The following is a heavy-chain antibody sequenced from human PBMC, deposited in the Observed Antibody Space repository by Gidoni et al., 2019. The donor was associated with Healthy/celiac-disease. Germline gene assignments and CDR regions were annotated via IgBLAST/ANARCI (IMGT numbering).Heavy chain of an antibody. Sequence: EVQLLESGGGLVQPGGSLRLSCAASGFTLSRYAMSWVRQAPGKGLEWVSAISGSGGSTYYADSVKGRFTISRDNSKNTLYLQMNSLRAEDTAVYYCAKGSVRGGDYYYYYMDVWGKGTTVTVSS. CDR1: GFTLSRYA. D-gene: IGHD3-10*01. V-gene: IGHV3-23*01. CDR2: ISGSGGST. CDR3: AKGSVRGGDYYYYYMDV. J-gene: IGHJ6*03.